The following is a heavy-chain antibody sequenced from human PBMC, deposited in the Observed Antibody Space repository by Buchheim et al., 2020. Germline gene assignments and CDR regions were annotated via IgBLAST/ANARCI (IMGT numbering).Heavy chain of an antibody. Sequence: QVQLQESGSRLVRPSQTLSLTCVVSGDSVTGGGYSWSWIRQPPGKGLEWIGYIYHTGTTRKNPSLESRVTMSLDGSKNQLFLTLTSVSAADTAVYYCARAPLGDFPDYWGQG. D-gene: IGHD3-3*01. CDR3: ARAPLGDFPDY. J-gene: IGHJ4*02. CDR1: GDSVTGGGYS. V-gene: IGHV4-30-2*01. CDR2: IYHTGTT.